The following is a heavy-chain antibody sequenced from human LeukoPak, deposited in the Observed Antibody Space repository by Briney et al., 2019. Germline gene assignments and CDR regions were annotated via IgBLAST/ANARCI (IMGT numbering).Heavy chain of an antibody. V-gene: IGHV3-53*01. CDR2: IYSGGST. J-gene: IGHJ3*02. CDR3: ARELSSLDGFNI. CDR1: GFTFSSYG. Sequence: GGSLRLSCAASGFTFSSYGMHWVRQAPGEGPEWVSVIYSGGSTYYADSVKGRFTISRDNSKNTLYLQTNSLRAEDTAVYYCARELSSLDGFNIWGQGTMVTVSS. D-gene: IGHD6-13*01.